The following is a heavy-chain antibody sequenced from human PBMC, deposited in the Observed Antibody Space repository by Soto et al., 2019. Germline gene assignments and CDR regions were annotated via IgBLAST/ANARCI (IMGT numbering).Heavy chain of an antibody. CDR1: GYTFSAYT. Sequence: QAQLVQSGAEIKKPGASVKVSCKATGYTFSAYTMNWVRQAPRQSLEWMGWINAGSGNTKYSQNFQGRVSITRDTSASTVYMELTGLTSEDTALYYCARDTETLGPRANDALDIWGQGTMVTVSS. V-gene: IGHV1-3*01. D-gene: IGHD3-3*02. J-gene: IGHJ3*02. CDR3: ARDTETLGPRANDALDI. CDR2: INAGSGNT.